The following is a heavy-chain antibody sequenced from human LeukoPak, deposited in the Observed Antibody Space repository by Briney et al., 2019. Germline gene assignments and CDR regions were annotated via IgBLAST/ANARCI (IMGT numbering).Heavy chain of an antibody. V-gene: IGHV3-30-3*01. CDR3: ARDPSPYHTSGNDAFDI. Sequence: GGSLRLSCAASGFTFSSYAMHWVRQAPGKGLEWVAVISYDGSNKYYADSVKGRFTISRDNSKNTLYLQMNSLRAEDTAVYYCARDPSPYHTSGNDAFDIWGQGTMVTVSS. J-gene: IGHJ3*02. CDR1: GFTFSSYA. D-gene: IGHD1-26*01. CDR2: ISYDGSNK.